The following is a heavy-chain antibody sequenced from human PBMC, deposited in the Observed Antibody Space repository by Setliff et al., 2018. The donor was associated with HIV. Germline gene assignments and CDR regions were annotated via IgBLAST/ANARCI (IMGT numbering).Heavy chain of an antibody. D-gene: IGHD4-17*01. CDR1: GYSISSNDW. CDR2: IYYSGSI. V-gene: IGHV4-28*05. Sequence: PSETLSLTCVVSGYSISSNDWWGWIRQSPGKGLEWIGYIYYSGSIYYNPSLKSRVTMSVDTSKNQFSLKLSSVTAVDTAVYYCARGTTLNVVPDAFDIWGQGTMVTVSS. CDR3: ARGTTLNVVPDAFDI. J-gene: IGHJ3*02.